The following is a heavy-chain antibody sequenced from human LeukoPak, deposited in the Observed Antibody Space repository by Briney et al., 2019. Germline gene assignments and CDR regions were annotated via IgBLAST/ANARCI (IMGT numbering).Heavy chain of an antibody. V-gene: IGHV4-39*01. CDR2: IYYSGGT. CDR1: GGSISSSSYY. D-gene: IGHD3-10*01. CDR3: ARQDPPPGMKAFDI. Sequence: SETLSLTCTVSGGSISSSSYYWGWIRQPPGKGLEWIGSIYYSGGTYYNPSLKSRVTISVDTSKNQFSLKLSSVTAADTAVYYCARQDPPPGMKAFDIWGQGTMVTVSS. J-gene: IGHJ3*02.